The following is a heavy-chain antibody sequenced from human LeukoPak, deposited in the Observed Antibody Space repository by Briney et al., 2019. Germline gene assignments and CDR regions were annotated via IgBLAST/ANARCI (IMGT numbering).Heavy chain of an antibody. CDR3: ATDSGSGSYYRAALDF. J-gene: IGHJ4*02. D-gene: IGHD3-10*01. CDR1: GYPFTGYY. CDR2: INPNSGGT. Sequence: ASVKVSCKASGYPFTGYYLHWGRQAPGQGLEWMGWINPNSGGTNYAQKFQGRVTMTRDTSISTAYMELSRLRSDDTAVYYCATDSGSGSYYRAALDFWGQGALVTVSS. V-gene: IGHV1-2*02.